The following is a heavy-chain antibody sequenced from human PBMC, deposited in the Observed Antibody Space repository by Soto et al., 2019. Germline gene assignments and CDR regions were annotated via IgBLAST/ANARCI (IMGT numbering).Heavy chain of an antibody. J-gene: IGHJ4*02. CDR1: GGSISSYY. CDR2: IYYSGST. V-gene: IGHV4-59*01. Sequence: SGTLSLTCTVSGGSISSYYWSWIRQPPGKGLEWIGYIYYSGSTNYNPSLKSRVTISVDTSKNQFSLKLSSVTAADTAVYYCARDSRDGYNSRLDYWGQGTLVTVSS. D-gene: IGHD5-12*01. CDR3: ARDSRDGYNSRLDY.